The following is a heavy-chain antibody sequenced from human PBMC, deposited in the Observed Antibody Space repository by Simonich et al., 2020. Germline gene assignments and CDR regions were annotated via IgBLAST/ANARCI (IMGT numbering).Heavy chain of an antibody. CDR1: GGSISRYY. Sequence: QVQLQESGPGLVKPSETLSLTCTVSGGSISRYYWSWIRQPPGKGLEWIGYIYYSGSTNYNPPLKSRVTISVDTSKNQFSLKLSSVTAADTAVYYCARGGLYFDYWGQGTLVTVSS. CDR2: IYYSGST. J-gene: IGHJ4*02. CDR3: ARGGLYFDY. V-gene: IGHV4-59*01. D-gene: IGHD2-15*01.